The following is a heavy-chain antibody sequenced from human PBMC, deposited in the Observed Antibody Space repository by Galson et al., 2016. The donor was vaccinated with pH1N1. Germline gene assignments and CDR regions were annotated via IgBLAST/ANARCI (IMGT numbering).Heavy chain of an antibody. Sequence: SLRLSCAASEFSEFSFSNYCLNWVRQAPGKGLEWTASISSSSIHIKYADSVKGRFTISRDNGKFSVYLQMNNLRDDDTAVYYCARAPYSTGWYPEFDFWGPGTLVTVSS. J-gene: IGHJ4*02. V-gene: IGHV3-21*01. CDR3: ARAPYSTGWYPEFDF. CDR1: EFSEFSFSNYC. D-gene: IGHD6-19*01. CDR2: ISSSSIHI.